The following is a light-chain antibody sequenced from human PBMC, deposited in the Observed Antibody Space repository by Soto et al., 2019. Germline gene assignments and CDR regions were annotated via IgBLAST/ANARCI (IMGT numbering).Light chain of an antibody. CDR3: CSYAGSSPYV. CDR1: SSDVGSYNL. V-gene: IGLV2-23*01. J-gene: IGLJ1*01. Sequence: QSVLTQPASVSGSPGQSITISCTGTSSDVGSYNLVSWYQQHPGKAPKLMIYEGSKRPSGVSNRFSGSKSGNTASLTISGLQAEDGADYYCCSYAGSSPYVFGTGSMVTVL. CDR2: EGS.